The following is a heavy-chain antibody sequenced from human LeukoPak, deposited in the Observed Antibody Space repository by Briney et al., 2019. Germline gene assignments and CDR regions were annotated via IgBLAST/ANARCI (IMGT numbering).Heavy chain of an antibody. CDR1: GFTFSSYA. J-gene: IGHJ3*02. Sequence: GSLRLSCAASGFTFSSYAMSWIRQPPGKGLEWIGEINHSGSTNYNPSLKSRVTISVDTSKNQFSLKLSSVTAADTAVYYCARGSRVVVTAIVVAFDIWGQGTMVTVSS. D-gene: IGHD2-21*02. CDR2: INHSGST. V-gene: IGHV4-34*01. CDR3: ARGSRVVVTAIVVAFDI.